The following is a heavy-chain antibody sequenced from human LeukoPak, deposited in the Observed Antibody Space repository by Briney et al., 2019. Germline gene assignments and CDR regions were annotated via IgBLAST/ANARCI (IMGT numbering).Heavy chain of an antibody. CDR2: IKQDGSEK. Sequence: PGGSLRLSCEASGFTLINYWMTWVRQAPGEGLEWVANIKQDGSEKYYVDSVRGRFTISRDNAKNSLHLQMNSLRADDTAVYYCARGPTVVTFDYWGQGTLVTVSS. CDR3: ARGPTVVTFDY. J-gene: IGHJ4*02. V-gene: IGHV3-7*05. CDR1: GFTLINYW. D-gene: IGHD4-23*01.